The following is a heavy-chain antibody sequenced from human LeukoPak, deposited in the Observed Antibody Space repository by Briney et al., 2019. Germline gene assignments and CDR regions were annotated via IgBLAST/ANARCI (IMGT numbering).Heavy chain of an antibody. Sequence: GGSLRLSCAASGFTSTKYAMNWVRQAPGKGLEWVSVLIGSSGSTDYADSVKGRFTMSRDISKGTLFLQMNSLRAEDTAIYYCAKGAYDYIEIAYFDSWGQGTLVTVSS. CDR3: AKGAYDYIEIAYFDS. D-gene: IGHD5-12*01. CDR2: LIGSSGST. CDR1: GFTSTKYA. V-gene: IGHV3-23*01. J-gene: IGHJ4*02.